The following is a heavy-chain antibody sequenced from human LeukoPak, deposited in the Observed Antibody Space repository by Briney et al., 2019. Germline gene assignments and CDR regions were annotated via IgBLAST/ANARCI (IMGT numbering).Heavy chain of an antibody. CDR1: GYTFTSYY. V-gene: IGHV1-46*01. Sequence: ASVKVSCKASGYTFTSYYMHWVRQAPGQGLEWMGIINPSGGSTSYAQKFQGRVTMTRDTSTSTVYMELSSLRSEDTAVYYCARDVGARPKGGGVGAMVDYWGQGTLVTVSS. J-gene: IGHJ4*02. CDR3: ARDVGARPKGGGVGAMVDY. CDR2: INPSGGST. D-gene: IGHD1-26*01.